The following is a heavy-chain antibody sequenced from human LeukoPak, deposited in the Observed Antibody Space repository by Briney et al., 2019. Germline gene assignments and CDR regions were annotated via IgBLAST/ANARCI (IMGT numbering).Heavy chain of an antibody. J-gene: IGHJ4*02. CDR1: GFTFSDFA. CDR2: ISWNSDNI. V-gene: IGHV3-9*01. CDR3: ARETSYYYDSTTGH. D-gene: IGHD3-22*01. Sequence: GRSLRLSCAASGFTFSDFAMHWVRQAPGKGLEWVSGISWNSDNINYADSVKGRFTISRDNAKNSLYLQMNSLRAEDTAVYYCARETSYYYDSTTGHWGQGTLVTVSS.